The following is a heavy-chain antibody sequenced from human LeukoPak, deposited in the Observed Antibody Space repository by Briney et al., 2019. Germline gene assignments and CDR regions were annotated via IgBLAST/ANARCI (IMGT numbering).Heavy chain of an antibody. CDR2: ISGDSSQI. CDR3: VRDQGAPDY. CDR1: GFTFSGYA. D-gene: IGHD1-26*01. J-gene: IGHJ4*02. V-gene: IGHV3-48*01. Sequence: GGSLRLSCAASGFTFSGYAMNWVRQAPGRGLEWISYISGDSSQIFYADSVKGRFTTSKDNAKNSLHLQMSSLRVEDTALYYCVRDQGAPDYWGQGTLLTVSS.